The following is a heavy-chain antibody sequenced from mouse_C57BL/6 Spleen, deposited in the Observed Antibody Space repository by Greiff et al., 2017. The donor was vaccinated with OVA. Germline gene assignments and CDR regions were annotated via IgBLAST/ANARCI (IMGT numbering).Heavy chain of an antibody. J-gene: IGHJ2*01. CDR1: GYTFTDYE. Sequence: QVQLQQSGAELVRPGASVTLSCKASGYTFTDYEMHWVKQTPVHGLEWIGAIDPETGGTAYNQKFKGKAILTADKSSSTAYMELRSLTSEDSVVYYCTRLREFITTVVGGYWGQGTTLTVSS. CDR3: TRLREFITTVVGGY. V-gene: IGHV1-15*01. D-gene: IGHD1-1*01. CDR2: IDPETGGT.